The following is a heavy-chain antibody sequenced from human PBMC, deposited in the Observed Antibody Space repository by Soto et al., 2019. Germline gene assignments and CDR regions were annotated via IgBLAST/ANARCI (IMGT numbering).Heavy chain of an antibody. CDR1: GYTFTSYA. CDR2: INAGNGNT. Sequence: QVQLVQSGAEEKKPGASVKVSCKASGYTFTSYAMHWVRQAPGQRLGWMGWINAGNGNTKYSQKFQGRVTITRHTSASTAYMEVSSLRSEDTAVYYGASSGGDWGIDYWGQGTLVSVSS. V-gene: IGHV1-3*05. D-gene: IGHD1-26*01. CDR3: ASSGGDWGIDY. J-gene: IGHJ4*02.